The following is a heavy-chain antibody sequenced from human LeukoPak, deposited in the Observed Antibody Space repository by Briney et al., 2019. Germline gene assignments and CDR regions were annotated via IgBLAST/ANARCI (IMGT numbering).Heavy chain of an antibody. V-gene: IGHV1-2*02. D-gene: IGHD2-2*01. CDR2: INPNSGGT. CDR1: GYTFTGYY. CDR3: ARVQSAYCSSTSCYGGYFDY. Sequence: ASVKVSCKASGYTFTGYYMHWVRQAPGQGLEWMGWINPNSGGTNYAQKFQGRVTITRDTSANTAYMELSSLRSEDTAVYYCARVQSAYCSSTSCYGGYFDYWGQGTLVTVSS. J-gene: IGHJ4*02.